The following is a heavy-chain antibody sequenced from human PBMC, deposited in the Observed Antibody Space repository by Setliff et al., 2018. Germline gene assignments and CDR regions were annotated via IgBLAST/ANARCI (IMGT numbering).Heavy chain of an antibody. V-gene: IGHV1-18*04. Sequence: ASVKVSCKASGYTFTGYYMHWVRQAPGQGLEWMGWISAYNGNTKYAQKFQGRVTTTTDTSTSTVYMELRSLTSDDTAVYYCARARGGYSYGSPPLGMDVWGQGTTVTVSS. CDR1: GYTFTGYY. CDR2: ISAYNGNT. J-gene: IGHJ6*02. CDR3: ARARGGYSYGSPPLGMDV. D-gene: IGHD5-18*01.